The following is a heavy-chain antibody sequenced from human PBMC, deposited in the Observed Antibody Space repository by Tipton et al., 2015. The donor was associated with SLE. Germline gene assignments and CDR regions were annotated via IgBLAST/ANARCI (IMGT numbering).Heavy chain of an antibody. CDR1: GFTFSDYW. CDR3: AREGGYGEDY. D-gene: IGHD5-12*01. J-gene: IGHJ4*02. CDR2: IKYDGTEK. V-gene: IGHV3-7*01. Sequence: GSLRLSCAASGFTFSDYWMTWVRQAPGKGLEWVSNIKYDGTEKYYVDSVKGRFSISRDNAENSLFLQMSSLRADDTGVYFCAREGGYGEDYWGQGILVTVSS.